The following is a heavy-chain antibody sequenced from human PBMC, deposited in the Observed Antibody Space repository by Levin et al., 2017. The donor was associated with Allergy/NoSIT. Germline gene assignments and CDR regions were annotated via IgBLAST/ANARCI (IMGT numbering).Heavy chain of an antibody. CDR3: ARNKFARTGGYGMDV. D-gene: IGHD2-15*01. Sequence: PGGSLRLSCAASGFTFSSYQMNWVRQAPGKGLEWISKISSTSDTIYYADSVKGRFTISRDNVNNSLFLQMNSLRDEDTAVYYCARNKFARTGGYGMDVWGQGTTVTVTS. J-gene: IGHJ6*02. CDR1: GFTFSSYQ. V-gene: IGHV3-48*02. CDR2: ISSTSDTI.